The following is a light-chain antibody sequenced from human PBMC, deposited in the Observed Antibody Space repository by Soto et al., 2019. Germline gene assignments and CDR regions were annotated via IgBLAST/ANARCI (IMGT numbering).Light chain of an antibody. Sequence: EIVMTQSPATLSVSPGERATLYCKASQRISSNLAWYQQKPGQPPRLLIYGASTRATGISARFSGSGSGTEFTLTISGLQPDDFALYYCQQYNIWPPYTFGQGTKVEIK. V-gene: IGKV3-15*01. CDR1: QRISSN. J-gene: IGKJ2*01. CDR2: GAS. CDR3: QQYNIWPPYT.